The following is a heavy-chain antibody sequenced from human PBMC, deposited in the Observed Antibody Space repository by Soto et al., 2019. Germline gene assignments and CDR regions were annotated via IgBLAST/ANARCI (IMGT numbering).Heavy chain of an antibody. J-gene: IGHJ4*02. CDR2: IYSGGST. CDR1: GFTVSSNY. D-gene: IGHD2-2*01. Sequence: HPGGSLRLSCAASGFTVSSNYMSWVRQAPGKGLEWVSVIYSGGSTYYADSVKGRFTISRDNSKNTLYLQMNSLRAEDTAVYYCAREAAIGLHAYWGQGTLVPVSS. CDR3: AREAAIGLHAY. V-gene: IGHV3-53*01.